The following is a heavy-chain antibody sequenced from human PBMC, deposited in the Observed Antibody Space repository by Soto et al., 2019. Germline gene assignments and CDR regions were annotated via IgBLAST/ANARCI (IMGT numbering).Heavy chain of an antibody. Sequence: QVQLVQSGAEVKKPGASVKVSCKASGYTFTSYDINWVRQATGQGLEWMGWMNPNSGNTGYAQKFQGRVTMTRNTSISTAYMELSSLRSEDTAVYYCARAIVVVPAAQGYYYYYGMDVWGQGTTVTVSS. J-gene: IGHJ6*02. CDR3: ARAIVVVPAAQGYYYYYGMDV. CDR2: MNPNSGNT. D-gene: IGHD2-2*01. V-gene: IGHV1-8*01. CDR1: GYTFTSYD.